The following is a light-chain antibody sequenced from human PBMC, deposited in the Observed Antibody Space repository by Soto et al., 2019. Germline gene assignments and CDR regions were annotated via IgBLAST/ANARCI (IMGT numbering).Light chain of an antibody. CDR1: QSVSSY. V-gene: IGKV3-11*01. Sequence: ESVLTQSPATLSLSPGERATLSCRASQSVSSYLAWYQQKPGQAPRLLIYDASNRATGIPARFGGSGSGTDFTLTISSLEPEDFAVYYCQQRSNWLTFGGGTKVEIK. CDR3: QQRSNWLT. CDR2: DAS. J-gene: IGKJ4*01.